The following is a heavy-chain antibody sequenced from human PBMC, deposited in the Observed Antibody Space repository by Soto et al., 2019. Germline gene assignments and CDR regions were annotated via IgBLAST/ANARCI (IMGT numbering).Heavy chain of an antibody. D-gene: IGHD2-15*01. V-gene: IGHV4-61*01. CDR3: ARDQVGFYYGMDV. CDR1: GGSVSSGSYY. Sequence: SETLSLTCTVSGGSVSSGSYYWGWIRQPPGKGLEWIGYIYYSGSTNYNPSLKSRVTISVDTSKNQFSLKLSSVTAADTAVYYCARDQVGFYYGMDVWGQGTTVTVSS. J-gene: IGHJ6*02. CDR2: IYYSGST.